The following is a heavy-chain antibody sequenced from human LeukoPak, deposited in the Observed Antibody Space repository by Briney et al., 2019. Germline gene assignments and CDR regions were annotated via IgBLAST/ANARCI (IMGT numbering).Heavy chain of an antibody. V-gene: IGHV3-30*02. Sequence: GGSLRLSCAASGFTFSSYGMHWVRQAPGKGLEWVAFIRYDGSNKYYADSVKGRFTISRDNSKNTLYLQMNSLRAEDTAVYYCARRGMDDYGDYDFDYWGQGTLVTVSS. CDR3: ARRGMDDYGDYDFDY. CDR1: GFTFSSYG. D-gene: IGHD4-17*01. CDR2: IRYDGSNK. J-gene: IGHJ4*02.